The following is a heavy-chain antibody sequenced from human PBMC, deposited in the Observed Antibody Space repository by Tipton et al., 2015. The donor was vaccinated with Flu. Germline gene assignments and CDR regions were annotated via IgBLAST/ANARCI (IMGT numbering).Heavy chain of an antibody. CDR2: MNPNSGKT. Sequence: QVQLVQSGVEVKKPGASVKVSCKASGYTFTSYDINWVRQATGQGLEWMGWMNPNSGKTGYAQKFQGRVTMTRDTSRSIAYMELSSLRSDDTAIYYCARDYFGSRSSGFDPWGQGTLVTVSS. D-gene: IGHD3-10*01. J-gene: IGHJ5*02. CDR1: GYTFTSYD. V-gene: IGHV1-8*01. CDR3: ARDYFGSRSSGFDP.